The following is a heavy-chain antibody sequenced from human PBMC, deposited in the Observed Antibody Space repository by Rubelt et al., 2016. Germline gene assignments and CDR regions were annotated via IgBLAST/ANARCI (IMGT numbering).Heavy chain of an antibody. V-gene: IGHV3-21*01. CDR3: AKSFPSGTYYFDS. Sequence: EVQLVESGGGLVQPGGSLRLSCAASGFTFSTNVMHWVRQAPGKGLEWVSSITTTSDYMYYADSVKGRFTISRDNAKNSLYLQMNSLRAEDTAVYYCAKSFPSGTYYFDSWGQGTLVTVSS. CDR1: GFTFSTNV. CDR2: ITTTSDYM. D-gene: IGHD3-10*01. J-gene: IGHJ4*02.